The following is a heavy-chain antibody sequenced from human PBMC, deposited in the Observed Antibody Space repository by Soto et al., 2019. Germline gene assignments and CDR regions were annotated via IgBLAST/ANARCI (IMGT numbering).Heavy chain of an antibody. CDR3: AAVASLPYSSGWTTAYYYYGMDV. D-gene: IGHD6-19*01. CDR2: ISAYNGNT. V-gene: IGHV1-18*01. J-gene: IGHJ6*02. Sequence: ASVKVSCKASGYTFTSYGISWVRQAPGQGLEWMGWISAYNGNTNYAQKLQGRVTMTTDTSTSTAYMKLRSLRSDDTAVYYCAAVASLPYSSGWTTAYYYYGMDVWGQGTTVTVSS. CDR1: GYTFTSYG.